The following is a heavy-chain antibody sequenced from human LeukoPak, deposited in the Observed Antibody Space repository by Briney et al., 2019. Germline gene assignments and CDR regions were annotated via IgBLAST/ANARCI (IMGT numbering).Heavy chain of an antibody. D-gene: IGHD2-15*01. CDR2: ISSGSTSI. CDR1: GFTFDDYG. J-gene: IGHJ4*02. Sequence: PGGSLRLSCAASGFTFDDYGMAWVRQAPGKGLEWVSSISSGSTSIYYADSLKGRFTISRDNAENSLYLQMNSLRVEDTAIYYCARVSSMSTPSYNFDYWGQGTLVTVSS. V-gene: IGHV3-21*01. CDR3: ARVSSMSTPSYNFDY.